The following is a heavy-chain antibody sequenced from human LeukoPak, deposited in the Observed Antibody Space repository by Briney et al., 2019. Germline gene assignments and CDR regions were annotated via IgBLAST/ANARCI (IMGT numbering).Heavy chain of an antibody. V-gene: IGHV1-18*01. Sequence: ASVKVSCKASGCTFTSYGISWVRQAPGQGLEWMGWISAYNGNTNYAQKLQGRVTMTTDTSTSTAYMELRSLRSDDTAMYYCARDLADSSGWFFDYWGQGTLVTVSS. CDR1: GCTFTSYG. D-gene: IGHD6-19*01. CDR2: ISAYNGNT. J-gene: IGHJ4*02. CDR3: ARDLADSSGWFFDY.